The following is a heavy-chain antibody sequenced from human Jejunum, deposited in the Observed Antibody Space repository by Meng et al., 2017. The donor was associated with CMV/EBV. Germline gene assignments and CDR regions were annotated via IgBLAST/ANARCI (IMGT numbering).Heavy chain of an antibody. D-gene: IGHD1-26*01. CDR3: ARVEVGITSGDY. CDR2: ISAYNGNT. V-gene: IGHV1-18*01. J-gene: IGHJ4*02. Sequence: QAQLVQSGGEVKKPGXSVKVSCKASGYTFTNYGITWVRQAPGQGHEWMGWISAYNGNTNYAQTLQGRLTMTTDTSTSTAYMELRSLRSDDTAVYYCARVEVGITSGDYWGQGTLVTVSS. CDR1: GYTFTNYG.